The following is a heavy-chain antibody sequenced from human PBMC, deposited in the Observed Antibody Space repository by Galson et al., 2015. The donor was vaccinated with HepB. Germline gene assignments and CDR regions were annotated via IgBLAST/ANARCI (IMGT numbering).Heavy chain of an antibody. CDR3: AASCSGGSCPYYYGMDV. J-gene: IGHJ6*02. Sequence: SVKVSCKASGFTFTSSAVQWVRQARGQRLEWIGWVVVGSGNTNYAQKFQERVTITRDMSTSTAYMELSSLRSEDTAVYYCAASCSGGSCPYYYGMDVWGQGTTVTVSS. V-gene: IGHV1-58*01. D-gene: IGHD2-15*01. CDR1: GFTFTSSA. CDR2: VVVGSGNT.